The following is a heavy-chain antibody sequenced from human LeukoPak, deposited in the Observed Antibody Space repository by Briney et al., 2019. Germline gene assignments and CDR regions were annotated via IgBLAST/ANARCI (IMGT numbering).Heavy chain of an antibody. CDR1: GGSISSGGYY. CDR2: IYYSGST. Sequence: SETLSLTCTVSGGSISSGGYYWSWIRQHPGKGLELIGYIYYSGSTYYNPSLKSRVTISVDTSKKQFSLKLSSVTAADTAVYYCAREHSDGYNSPPDAFDIWGQGTMVTLSS. J-gene: IGHJ3*02. D-gene: IGHD5-24*01. V-gene: IGHV4-31*03. CDR3: AREHSDGYNSPPDAFDI.